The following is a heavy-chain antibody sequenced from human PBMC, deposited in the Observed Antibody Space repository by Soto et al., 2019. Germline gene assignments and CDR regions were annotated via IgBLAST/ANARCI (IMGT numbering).Heavy chain of an antibody. CDR2: IYWDDDK. D-gene: IGHD2-21*02. CDR3: IQSRCGGDCLQSYASYYYYGMDV. CDR1: AFSLSTGGVG. J-gene: IGHJ6*02. Sequence: QITLKESGPTLVKPTQTLTLTCTFSAFSLSTGGVGVGWIRQPPGKALEWLALIYWDDDKRYSPSLRSRLTITKDTSKNQVDLTMTNMDPVDTATYYCIQSRCGGDCLQSYASYYYYGMDVWGQGTTVTVSS. V-gene: IGHV2-5*02.